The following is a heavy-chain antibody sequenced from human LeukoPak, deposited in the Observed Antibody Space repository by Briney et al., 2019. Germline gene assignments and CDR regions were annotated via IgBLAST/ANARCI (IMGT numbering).Heavy chain of an antibody. J-gene: IGHJ4*02. CDR1: GYTFTDYA. D-gene: IGHD6-13*01. CDR3: AREGGGSSWYPDY. V-gene: IGHV1-3*01. CDR2: INAGNDNT. Sequence: ASVKVSCKASGYTFTDYAVHWVRQAPGQRLEWMGWINAGNDNTKYSQKFQGRVTTTRDTSASTAYMELSSLRSEDTAVYYCAREGGGSSWYPDYWGQGTLVTVSS.